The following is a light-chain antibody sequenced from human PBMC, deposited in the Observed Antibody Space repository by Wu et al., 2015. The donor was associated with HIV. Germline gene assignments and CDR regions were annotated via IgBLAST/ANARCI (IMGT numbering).Light chain of an antibody. CDR2: DTS. CDR1: DVLTGT. Sequence: RPTVSCQGQSDVLTGTLDLRYQPKNLRPTASPGLLIYDTSNRATGIPARFSGSGSGTDFTLTISSLEPEDFAVYYCQQRLKWPPITFGQGTRLEIK. V-gene: IGKV3-11*01. J-gene: IGKJ5*01. CDR3: QQRLKWPPIT.